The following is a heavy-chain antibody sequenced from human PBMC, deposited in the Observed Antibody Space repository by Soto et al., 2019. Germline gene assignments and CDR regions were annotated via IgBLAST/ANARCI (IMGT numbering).Heavy chain of an antibody. Sequence: SETLSLTCTVSGGSVSSGSYYWSWIRQPPGKGLEWIGYIYYSGSTNYNPSLKSRVTISVDTSKNQFSLKLSSVTAADTAVYYCARGPDYGIHYYYYYGMDVWGQGTTVTVSS. CDR1: GGSVSSGSYY. CDR2: IYYSGST. V-gene: IGHV4-61*01. CDR3: ARGPDYGIHYYYYYGMDV. D-gene: IGHD4-17*01. J-gene: IGHJ6*02.